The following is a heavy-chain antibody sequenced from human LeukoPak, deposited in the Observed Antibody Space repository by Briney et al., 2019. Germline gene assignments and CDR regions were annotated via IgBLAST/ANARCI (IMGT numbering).Heavy chain of an antibody. V-gene: IGHV1-2*02. CDR1: GYTFTGYY. CDR2: INPNSGGT. D-gene: IGHD2-15*01. Sequence: ASVKVSCKASGYTFTGYYMHWVRQAPGQGLEWMGWINPNSGGTNYAQKFQGRVTITADKSTSTAYMELSSLRSEDTAVYYCAGDLGYCSGGSCYSGNYWGQRTLVTVSS. CDR3: AGDLGYCSGGSCYSGNY. J-gene: IGHJ4*02.